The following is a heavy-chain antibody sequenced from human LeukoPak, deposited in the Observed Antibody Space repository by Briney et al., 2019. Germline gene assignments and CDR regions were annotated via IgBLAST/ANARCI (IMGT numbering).Heavy chain of an antibody. Sequence: AASVKVSFKASGGTFSSYAISWVRQAPGQGLEWMGGIIPIFGTANYAQKFQGRVTITTDESTSTAYMELSSLRSEDTAVYYCASLMYYDILTGYFPTFFDYYMDVWGKGTTVTVSS. V-gene: IGHV1-69*05. J-gene: IGHJ6*03. CDR2: IIPIFGTA. CDR1: GGTFSSYA. CDR3: ASLMYYDILTGYFPTFFDYYMDV. D-gene: IGHD3-9*01.